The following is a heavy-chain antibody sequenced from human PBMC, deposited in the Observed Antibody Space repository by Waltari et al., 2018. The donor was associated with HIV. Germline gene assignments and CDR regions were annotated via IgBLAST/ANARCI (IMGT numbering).Heavy chain of an antibody. J-gene: IGHJ4*02. V-gene: IGHV1-2*02. CDR1: GYTFTGSY. CDR3: ARRGGEWLAHFDY. CDR2: INPNMGRT. Sequence: QVQMVQSGPEVKKPGASVKVSCRASGYTFTGSYIYWVRQAPGQGLEWMGWINPNMGRTEWIHRFQGRVIMTRDTTIRTAYVELTNLPSDDTAVYFCARRGGEWLAHFDYWGQGTLVTVSS. D-gene: IGHD6-19*01.